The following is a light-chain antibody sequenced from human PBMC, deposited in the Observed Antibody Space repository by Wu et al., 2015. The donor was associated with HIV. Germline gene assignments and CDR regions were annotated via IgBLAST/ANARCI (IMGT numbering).Light chain of an antibody. V-gene: IGKV3-20*01. Sequence: EIVLTQSPGTLSLSPGERATLSCRASRSLSSFLAWYRQKPDQAPRLLIYGASNRATGIPDRFSGSGSGTDFTLTISRLEPEDFAVYYCQQYRFPPITFGQGTRLEIK. CDR1: RSLSSF. CDR2: GAS. CDR3: QQYRFPPIT. J-gene: IGKJ5*01.